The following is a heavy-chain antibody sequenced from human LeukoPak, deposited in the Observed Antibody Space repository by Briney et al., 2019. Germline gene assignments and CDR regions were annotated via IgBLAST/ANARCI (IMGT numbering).Heavy chain of an antibody. CDR2: ISYDGSNK. Sequence: GGSLRLSCAASGFTFSDYYMSWIRQAPGKGLEWVAVISYDGSNKFYADSVKGRFAISRDNSKNTLYLQMNSLRGYDSAVYYCARPLSNGYFHDSGGYYPYAMDVWGQGTTVTVSS. J-gene: IGHJ6*02. V-gene: IGHV3-30*09. CDR3: ARPLSNGYFHDSGGYYPYAMDV. D-gene: IGHD3-22*01. CDR1: GFTFSDYY.